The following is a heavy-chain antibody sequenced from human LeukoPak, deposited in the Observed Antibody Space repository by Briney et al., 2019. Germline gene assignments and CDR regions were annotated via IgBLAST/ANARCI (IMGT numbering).Heavy chain of an antibody. CDR1: GFTFSSYG. V-gene: IGHV3-33*01. CDR2: IWYDGSNK. D-gene: IGHD2-15*01. CDR3: ARDLGRYCSGGSCYGMDV. Sequence: PGGSLRLSCAASGFTFSSYGMHWVRQAPGKGLEWVAVIWYDGSNKYYADSVKGRFTISRDNSKNTLYLQMNSLRAEDTAVYYCARDLGRYCSGGSCYGMDVWGQGTTVTVSS. J-gene: IGHJ6*02.